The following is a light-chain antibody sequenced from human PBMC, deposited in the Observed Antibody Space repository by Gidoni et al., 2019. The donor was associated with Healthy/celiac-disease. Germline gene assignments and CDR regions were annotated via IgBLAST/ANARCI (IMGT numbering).Light chain of an antibody. CDR2: DAS. V-gene: IGKV3-11*01. Sequence: VLTQSPATLSLSPGQRATLSSRASQSVSSYLAWYQQKPGQAPRLLIYDASNRATGIPARFSGSGAGTDFTLTISSLEPEDFAVYYCQQRSNWPPIFTFGPGTKVDIK. CDR1: QSVSSY. J-gene: IGKJ3*01. CDR3: QQRSNWPPIFT.